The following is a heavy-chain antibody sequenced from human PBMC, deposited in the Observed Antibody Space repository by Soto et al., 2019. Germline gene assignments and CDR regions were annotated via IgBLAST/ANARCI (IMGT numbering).Heavy chain of an antibody. Sequence: EVQLLESGGGLVQPGGSLRLSCSASGFTFNTFAMNWVRHTPGKGLEWVSGISPGGDTYYADSVKGRFIISRDNSRSTLFLLMNSLRTEDTATYFCAKPGGGQWRCCGYFDVWGQGAMVTVAS. D-gene: IGHD5-12*01. V-gene: IGHV3-23*01. CDR3: AKPGGGQWRCCGYFDV. CDR2: ISPGGDT. CDR1: GFTFNTFA. J-gene: IGHJ3*01.